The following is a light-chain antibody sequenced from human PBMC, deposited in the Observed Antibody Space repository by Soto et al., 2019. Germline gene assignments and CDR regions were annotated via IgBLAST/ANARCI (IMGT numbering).Light chain of an antibody. J-gene: IGKJ2*01. CDR2: GAS. CDR1: QSVSSSY. CDR3: QQYGSSPPYT. V-gene: IGKV3-20*01. Sequence: EIVLTQSPDTLSLSPGERATLSCRASQSVSSSYLAWYQQKPGQAPRLLIYGASSRATGIPDRFSGSGSGTDFTLTISRLEPEDFAMYYGQQYGSSPPYTFGQGTKLEIK.